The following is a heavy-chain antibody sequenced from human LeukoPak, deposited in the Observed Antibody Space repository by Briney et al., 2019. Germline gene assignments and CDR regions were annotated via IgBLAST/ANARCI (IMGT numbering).Heavy chain of an antibody. J-gene: IGHJ4*02. Sequence: GGSLRLSCAVSGFTFSSYGMHWVRQAPGKGLEWVAVISYDGSNKYYADSVKGRFTISRDNSKNTLYLQMNSLRAEDTAVYYCANGCPEGVGGGCYPDYWGQGTLVTVSS. CDR2: ISYDGSNK. V-gene: IGHV3-30*18. CDR3: ANGCPEGVGGGCYPDY. CDR1: GFTFSSYG. D-gene: IGHD2-21*02.